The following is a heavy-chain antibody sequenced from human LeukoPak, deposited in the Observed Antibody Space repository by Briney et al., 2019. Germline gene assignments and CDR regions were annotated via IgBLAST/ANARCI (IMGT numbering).Heavy chain of an antibody. CDR2: ISSSGSTI. V-gene: IGHV3-48*03. CDR1: GFTFSSYE. J-gene: IGHJ4*02. CDR3: AREAWGSYLRYFDY. D-gene: IGHD1-26*01. Sequence: AGSLRLSCAASGFTFSSYEMNWVRQAPGKGLEGVSYISSSGSTIYYADSVKGRFTISRDKAKHSLYLQMNSLRAEDTSVYYCAREAWGSYLRYFDYWGQGTLVTVSS.